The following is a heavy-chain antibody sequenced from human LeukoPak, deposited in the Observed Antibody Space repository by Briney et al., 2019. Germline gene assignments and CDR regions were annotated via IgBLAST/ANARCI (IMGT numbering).Heavy chain of an antibody. J-gene: IGHJ3*02. Sequence: AVNVSCKASGGTVSSYAISGVRQAPGQGLEWMGRIIPIFCTANYAQKFQGRVTHTTGESTSTVYMEPSTLTSRGPAGYYCSRGDYYYDSGGSAFDIWGQGTMVTVSS. CDR2: IIPIFCTA. V-gene: IGHV1-69*05. CDR3: SRGDYYYDSGGSAFDI. CDR1: GGTVSSYA. D-gene: IGHD3-22*01.